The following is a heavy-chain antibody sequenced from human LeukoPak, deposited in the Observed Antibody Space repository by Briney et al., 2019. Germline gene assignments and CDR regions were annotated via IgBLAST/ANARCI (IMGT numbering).Heavy chain of an antibody. CDR2: IYYSGST. D-gene: IGHD3-10*01. CDR3: ARGYYGHEFDY. J-gene: IGHJ4*02. V-gene: IGHV4-61*01. Sequence: SETLSLTCNVSGFSLTIGYFWSWIRQPPGKGLEWIGYIYYSGSTNYNPSLKSRVTISVDTSKNQFSLRLSSVTAADTAVYSCARGYYGHEFDYWGQGTLVTVSS. CDR1: GFSLTIGYF.